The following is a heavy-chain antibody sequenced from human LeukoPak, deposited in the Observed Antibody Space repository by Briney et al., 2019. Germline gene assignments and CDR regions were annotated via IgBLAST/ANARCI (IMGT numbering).Heavy chain of an antibody. CDR1: GYTLTSYD. Sequence: ATVKVSCKASGYTLTSYDINWVRQPTEQGLEWMGWMNPNSGNTGYAQKFQGRGTITRNTSISTAYMEPSSLRSEDTAVYYCARGQEQWEPASYWGQGTLVTVSS. J-gene: IGHJ4*02. D-gene: IGHD1-26*01. CDR2: MNPNSGNT. V-gene: IGHV1-8*03. CDR3: ARGQEQWEPASY.